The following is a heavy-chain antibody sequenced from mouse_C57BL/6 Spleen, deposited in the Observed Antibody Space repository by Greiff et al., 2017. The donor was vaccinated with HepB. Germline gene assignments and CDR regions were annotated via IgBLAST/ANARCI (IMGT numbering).Heavy chain of an antibody. CDR1: GFTFSSYA. Sequence: EVQVVESGGGLVKPGGSLKLSCAASGFTFSSYAMSWVRQTPEKRLEWVATISDGGSYTYYPDNVKGRFTISRDNAKNNLYLQMSHLKSEDTAMYYCARENSPYFDVWGTGTTVTVSS. CDR2: ISDGGSYT. J-gene: IGHJ1*03. CDR3: ARENSPYFDV. V-gene: IGHV5-4*01.